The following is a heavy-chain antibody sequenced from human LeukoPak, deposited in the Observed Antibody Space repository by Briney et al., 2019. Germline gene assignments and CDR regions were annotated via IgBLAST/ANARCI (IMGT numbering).Heavy chain of an antibody. CDR1: GFTFSNHW. CDR2: LNSDGRTT. Sequence: PGGSLRLSCAASGFTFSNHWMHWVRQGPGKGLVWVSRLNSDGRTTTYADSVKGRFTISRDNAKKTLYLQMNSLRVEDTAVYYCARGSDETVTISGWFDPWGQGTLVTVSS. V-gene: IGHV3-74*01. J-gene: IGHJ5*02. D-gene: IGHD4-17*01. CDR3: ARGSDETVTISGWFDP.